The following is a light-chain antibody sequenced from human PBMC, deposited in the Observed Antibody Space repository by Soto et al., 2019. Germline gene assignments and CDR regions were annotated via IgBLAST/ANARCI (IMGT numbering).Light chain of an antibody. CDR1: QGVGGW. Sequence: IQMTQSPSSVSASVGDRVTMTFRASQGVGGWLAWYQQKPGKVPKLLIYATSSLHSGVPSRFSGSGSGTDFTLSISSLQPEDFAVYWCQQYNNWPLTFGPGTRLEIK. V-gene: IGKV1-12*01. CDR3: QQYNNWPLT. CDR2: ATS. J-gene: IGKJ5*01.